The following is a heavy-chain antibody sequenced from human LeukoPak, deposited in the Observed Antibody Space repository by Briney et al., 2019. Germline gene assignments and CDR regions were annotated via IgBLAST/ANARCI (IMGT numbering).Heavy chain of an antibody. D-gene: IGHD4-17*01. J-gene: IGHJ4*02. CDR1: GGTFSSYA. V-gene: IGHV1-69*04. CDR3: ARDYGNVDY. Sequence: SVKVSCKASGGTFSSYAISWVRQAPGQGLEWMGRIIPILGIANYAQKFQGRVTITADKPTSTAYMELSSLRSEDTAVYYCARDYGNVDYWGQGTLVTVSS. CDR2: IIPILGIA.